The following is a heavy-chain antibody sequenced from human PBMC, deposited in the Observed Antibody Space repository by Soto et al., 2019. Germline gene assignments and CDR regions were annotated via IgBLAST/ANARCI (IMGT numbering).Heavy chain of an antibody. CDR2: ITTTGDTT. Sequence: HLVESEGGLVQPGGSLRLSCEASGFIFTTSDMSWVRQAPGKGLEWVSSITTTGDTTHYADSVRGRFTISRDNARNTVYLQMNSPGVDDTAVYYCAKGGGGDHGYWGQGTLVAVSS. D-gene: IGHD2-21*02. CDR3: AKGGGGDHGY. V-gene: IGHV3-23*04. CDR1: GFIFTTSD. J-gene: IGHJ4*02.